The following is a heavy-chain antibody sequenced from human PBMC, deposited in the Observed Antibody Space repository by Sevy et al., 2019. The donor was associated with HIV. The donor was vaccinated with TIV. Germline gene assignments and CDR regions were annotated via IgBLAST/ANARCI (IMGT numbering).Heavy chain of an antibody. Sequence: GGSLRLSCTASGFTFSNFGMHWVRQVPGKGLEWVTFIRYDGSDKYYAASVKGRFTISRDDSKNTLYLQMNNLRAEDTAVYYCAREGCTKPHDYWGQGTLVTVSS. V-gene: IGHV3-30*02. CDR2: IRYDGSDK. CDR1: GFTFSNFG. CDR3: AREGCTKPHDY. J-gene: IGHJ4*02. D-gene: IGHD2-8*01.